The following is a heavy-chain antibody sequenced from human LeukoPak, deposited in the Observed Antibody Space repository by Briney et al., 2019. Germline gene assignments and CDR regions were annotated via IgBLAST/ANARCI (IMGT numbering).Heavy chain of an antibody. V-gene: IGHV4-4*02. CDR3: AGLSPDGFDI. Sequence: PSETLSLTCAVSGGSITSSKWWTWVRQPPGKGLEWIGESYHSGSTNYNPSLKSRVTISVDKSKKQFSLKLSSVTAADTAVYYCAGLSPDGFDIWGQGTMVTVFS. D-gene: IGHD2/OR15-2a*01. CDR2: SYHSGST. J-gene: IGHJ3*02. CDR1: GGSITSSKW.